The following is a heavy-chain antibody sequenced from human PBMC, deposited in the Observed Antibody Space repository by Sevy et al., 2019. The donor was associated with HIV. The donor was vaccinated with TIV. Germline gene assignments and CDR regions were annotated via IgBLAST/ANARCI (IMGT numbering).Heavy chain of an antibody. J-gene: IGHJ5*01. V-gene: IGHV3-33*01. CDR1: GFNVRSFS. Sequence: GGSLRLSCSASGFNVRSFSMHWVRQAPGKGLEWVAAILYNVRTEEYADSVRGRFTISRDNSKNTVKLEMNSLRVEDTALYFCARDSARVIVPTAGFDSWGQGVLVTVSS. CDR3: ARDSARVIVPTAGFDS. D-gene: IGHD2-21*01. CDR2: ILYNVRTE.